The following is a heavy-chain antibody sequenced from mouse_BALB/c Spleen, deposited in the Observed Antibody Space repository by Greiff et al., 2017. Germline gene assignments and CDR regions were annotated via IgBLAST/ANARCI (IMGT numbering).Heavy chain of an antibody. CDR2: INSNGGST. J-gene: IGHJ1*01. D-gene: IGHD1-1*01. V-gene: IGHV5-6-3*01. Sequence: EVMLVESGGGLVQPGGSLKLSCAASGFTFSSYGMSWVRQTPDKRLELVATINSNGGSTYYPDSVKGRFTISRDNAKNTLYLQMSSLKSEDTAMYYGSRDRVTTVPWYFDVWGAGTTVTVSS. CDR1: GFTFSSYG. CDR3: SRDRVTTVPWYFDV.